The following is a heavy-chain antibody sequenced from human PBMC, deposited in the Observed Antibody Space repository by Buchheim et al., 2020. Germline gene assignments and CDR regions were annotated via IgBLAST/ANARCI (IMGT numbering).Heavy chain of an antibody. CDR3: AKVGADGCPY. D-gene: IGHD3-10*01. J-gene: IGHJ4*02. V-gene: IGHV3-30*18. CDR2: ILFDGSNQ. CDR1: GFTFSNYG. Sequence: QVQLVESGGGVVQPGRSLRLSYAASGFTFSNYGMHWVRQAPGKGLEWVAVILFDGSNQYYADSVKGRFTISRDNSKNTLYLQMNSLRPEDTAVYYCAKVGADGCPYWGQGTL.